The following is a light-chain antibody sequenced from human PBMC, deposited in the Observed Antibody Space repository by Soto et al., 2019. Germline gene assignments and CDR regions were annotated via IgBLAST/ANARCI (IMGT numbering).Light chain of an antibody. CDR1: QSVSSTF. CDR2: GAS. J-gene: IGKJ1*01. CDR3: QQYHDTGT. Sequence: EIVLTQSPGTLSLSPGERATLSCRASQSVSSTFLAWYQQKPGQAPRLLISGASSRATGIPDSLSGSGPGTEFTLTISRLEPADFEVYYCQQYHDTGTFGQGTK. V-gene: IGKV3-20*01.